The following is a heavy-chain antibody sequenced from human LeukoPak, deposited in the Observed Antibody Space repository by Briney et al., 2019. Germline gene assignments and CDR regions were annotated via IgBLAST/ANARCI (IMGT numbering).Heavy chain of an antibody. CDR1: GYSFTSFG. V-gene: IGHV1-18*01. CDR3: ASALNHIVVVTAIDAFDI. J-gene: IGHJ3*02. CDR2: ISTHNGDT. D-gene: IGHD2-21*02. Sequence: VASVKVSCKTSGYSFTSFGISWVRQVPGQGLEWMGWISTHNGDTEYEQKFRGRFTMTTDTSTRTAYMELRSLRSDDTAVYYCASALNHIVVVTAIDAFDIWGQGTMVTVSS.